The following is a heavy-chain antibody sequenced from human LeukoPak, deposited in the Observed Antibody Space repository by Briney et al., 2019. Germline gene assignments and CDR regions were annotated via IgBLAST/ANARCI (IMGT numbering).Heavy chain of an antibody. V-gene: IGHV3-7*01. J-gene: IGHJ6*03. D-gene: IGHD6-13*01. CDR2: IKQDGSEK. CDR3: ARYGSSWYRTYYYYYYMDV. Sequence: GGSLRLSCAASGFTFSSYWMSWVRQAPGKGLEWVANIKQDGSEKYYVDSVRGRFTISRENAKNSLGLQMNSLSAEDTAVYYCARYGSSWYRTYYYYYYMDVWGKGTTVTVSS. CDR1: GFTFSSYW.